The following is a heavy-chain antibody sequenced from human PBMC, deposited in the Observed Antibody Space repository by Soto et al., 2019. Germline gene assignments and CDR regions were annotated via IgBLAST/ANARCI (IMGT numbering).Heavy chain of an antibody. CDR1: GDSVSSNTAS. CDR3: AKGDNLGPKTGYAFDP. V-gene: IGHV6-1*01. CDR2: TYFRSKWYN. Sequence: SETLSLTCAISGDSVSSNTASWNWIRQSPSRGLEWLGRTYFRSKWYNDYAVSVKSRIIINPDTSNNQFSLQLNSVTPEDMAVYFCAKGDNLGPKTGYAFDPWGQGIMVTVSS. J-gene: IGHJ5*02. D-gene: IGHD5-12*01.